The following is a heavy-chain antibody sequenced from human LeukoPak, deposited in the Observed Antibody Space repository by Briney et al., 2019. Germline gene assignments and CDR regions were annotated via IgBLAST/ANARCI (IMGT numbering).Heavy chain of an antibody. CDR1: GSSVNSDQY. J-gene: IGHJ3*02. CDR3: AMLRLGELSLLANAYDI. V-gene: IGHV4-38-2*01. Sequence: PSETLSLTCDVSGSSVNSDQYWGWMRHSPGAGLEWIGSVHQTGSPYYNPSLGSRVSLSIDSTKNSFSLRLTSVTAADTAVYYCAMLRLGELSLLANAYDIWGQGTMVTVSS. D-gene: IGHD3-16*02. CDR2: VHQTGSP.